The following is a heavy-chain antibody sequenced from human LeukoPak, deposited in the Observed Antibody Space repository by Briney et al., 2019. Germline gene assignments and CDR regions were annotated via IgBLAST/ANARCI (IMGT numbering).Heavy chain of an antibody. J-gene: IGHJ4*02. V-gene: IGHV4-39*01. D-gene: IGHD6-13*01. CDR1: GGSISSGIYY. CDR3: ARHVRQQLPPKAFDY. CDR2: IYYSGNT. Sequence: SETLSLTCTVSGGSISSGIYYWGWLRQPPGKGLEWIGSIYYSGNTYYNPSLKGRVTISVDTSKNQLSLKLNSVTAADTAVYYCARHVRQQLPPKAFDYWGQGTLVTVSS.